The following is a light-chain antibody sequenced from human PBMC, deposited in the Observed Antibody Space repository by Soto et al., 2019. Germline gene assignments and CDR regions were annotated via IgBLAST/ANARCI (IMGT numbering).Light chain of an antibody. CDR3: SSFTSGSTL. CDR2: EVS. V-gene: IGLV2-14*01. Sequence: QSVLTQPASVSGSPGQSITISCTGTSSDVGGYNFVSWYQQHPGKAPKLMIYEVSNRPSGVSNRFSGSKSGNTASLTISGLQAEDEAYYYCSSFTSGSTLFGTGTKLTV. J-gene: IGLJ1*01. CDR1: SSDVGGYNF.